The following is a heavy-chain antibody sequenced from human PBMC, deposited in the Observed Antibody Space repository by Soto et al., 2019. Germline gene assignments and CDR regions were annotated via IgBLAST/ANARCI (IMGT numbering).Heavy chain of an antibody. J-gene: IGHJ6*02. V-gene: IGHV1-2*04. CDR3: ARSPDVYYYYGMDV. Sequence: GASVKVSCKASGYTFTGYYMHWVRQAPGQGLERMGWINPNSGGTNYAQKYQGWVTMTRDTSISTAYMELSRLRSDDTAVYYCARSPDVYYYYGMDVWGQGTTVTVSS. CDR2: INPNSGGT. CDR1: GYTFTGYY.